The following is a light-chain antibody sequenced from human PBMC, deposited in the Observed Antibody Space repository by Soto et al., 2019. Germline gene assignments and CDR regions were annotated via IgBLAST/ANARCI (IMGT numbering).Light chain of an antibody. J-gene: IGLJ2*01. Sequence: QSVLTQSPSASASLGASVKLTCNLSSGHSNYVIAWHQQQPEKGPRYLMKVNSDGSHSKGDGIPDRFSGSSSGAERYLTIASLQSEDEADYYCQTWGTGIVFGGGTKLTVL. CDR2: VNSDGSH. V-gene: IGLV4-69*02. CDR3: QTWGTGIV. CDR1: SGHSNYV.